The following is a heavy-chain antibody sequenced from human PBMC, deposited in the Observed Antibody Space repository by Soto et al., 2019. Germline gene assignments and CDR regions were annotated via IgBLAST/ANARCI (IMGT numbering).Heavy chain of an antibody. CDR3: ARSQGGWYSLWYNWFDP. CDR1: GYSFTSYW. J-gene: IGHJ5*02. CDR2: IYPGDSDT. D-gene: IGHD6-19*01. V-gene: IGHV5-51*01. Sequence: PGESLKISCKGSGYSFTSYWIGWVRQMPGKGLEWMGIIYPGDSDTRYSPSFQGQVTISADKSISTAYLQWSSLKASDTAMYYCARSQGGWYSLWYNWFDPWGQGTLVTVSS.